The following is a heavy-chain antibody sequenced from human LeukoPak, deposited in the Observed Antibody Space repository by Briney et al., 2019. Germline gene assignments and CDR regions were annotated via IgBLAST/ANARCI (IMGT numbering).Heavy chain of an antibody. D-gene: IGHD3-22*01. CDR3: ARDPYDRGGYGAFDL. V-gene: IGHV3-7*01. J-gene: IGHJ3*01. CDR1: GFSFSDHW. Sequence: PGGSLRLSCAASGFSFSDHWLTWVRQAPGKGLEWVANIKQHGSETYYVDSVRGRFTISRDNAKNSLYLQMNSLRAEDTAIYYCARDPYDRGGYGAFDLWGLGTTITVSS. CDR2: IKQHGSET.